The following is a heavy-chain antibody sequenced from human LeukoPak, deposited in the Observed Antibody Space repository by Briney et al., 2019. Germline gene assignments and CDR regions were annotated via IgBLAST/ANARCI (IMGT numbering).Heavy chain of an antibody. Sequence: PGRSLTLSCAASGFTFDDYAMHWVRQAPGKGLEWVSGISWNSGSIGYADSVKGRFTISRDNAKNSLYLQMNSLRAEDTALYYCAKFAERSMATINSDYWGQGTLVTVSS. D-gene: IGHD5-24*01. CDR2: ISWNSGSI. CDR3: AKFAERSMATINSDY. CDR1: GFTFDDYA. J-gene: IGHJ4*02. V-gene: IGHV3-9*01.